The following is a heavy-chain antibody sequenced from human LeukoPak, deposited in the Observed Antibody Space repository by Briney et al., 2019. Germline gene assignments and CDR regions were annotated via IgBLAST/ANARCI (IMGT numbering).Heavy chain of an antibody. D-gene: IGHD3-10*01. Sequence: PSETLSLTCAVYGGSFSGYYWSWIRQPPGKGLEWIGEINHSGSTNYNPSLKSRVTISVDTSKNQFSLKLSSVTAADTAVYYCAREQSMVRGVIISWANWFDPWGQGTLVTVSS. J-gene: IGHJ5*02. V-gene: IGHV4-34*01. CDR2: INHSGST. CDR1: GGSFSGYY. CDR3: AREQSMVRGVIISWANWFDP.